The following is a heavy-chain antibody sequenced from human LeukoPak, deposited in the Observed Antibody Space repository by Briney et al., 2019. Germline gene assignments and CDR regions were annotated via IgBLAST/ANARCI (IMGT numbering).Heavy chain of an antibody. J-gene: IGHJ6*02. CDR2: IKNDGSST. CDR1: GFTFSSFW. V-gene: IGHV3-74*03. D-gene: IGHD2-15*01. CDR3: ARDLVVVAATHYGMDV. Sequence: GGSLRLSCAASGFTFSSFWMHWVRQAPGKGLVWVSLIKNDGSSTKYADSVKGRFTISRDNSKKMVYLQMNSLRVEDTAVYYWARDLVVVAATHYGMDVWGQGTTVTVSS.